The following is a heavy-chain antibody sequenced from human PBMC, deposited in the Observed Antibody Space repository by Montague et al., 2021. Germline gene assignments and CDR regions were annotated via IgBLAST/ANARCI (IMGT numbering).Heavy chain of an antibody. CDR1: RSLINSDYY. J-gene: IGHJ6*03. V-gene: IGHV4-38-2*02. Sequence: ESLSLTCTVSRSLINSDYYCGWIRQPPGKGLEWMGSVSHGGRTYYNPSLKSRVTISVDTSNNHFSLKLSSVTAADTAMHYCARERDRYYYMDIWGKGTTITVSS. CDR2: VSHGGRT. CDR3: ARERDRYYYMDI.